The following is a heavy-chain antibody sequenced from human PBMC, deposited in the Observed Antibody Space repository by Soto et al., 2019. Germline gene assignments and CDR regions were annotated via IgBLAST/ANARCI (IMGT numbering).Heavy chain of an antibody. CDR2: INPNSGGT. CDR3: ARAPDYYDSGGYYLTKNYYYYYGMDV. J-gene: IGHJ6*02. Sequence: ASVKVSCKASGYTFTGYYMHWVRQAPGQGLEWMGWINPNSGGTNYAQKFQGWVTMTRDTSISTAYMELSRLRSDDTAVYYCARAPDYYDSGGYYLTKNYYYYYGMDVWGQGTTVTVSS. D-gene: IGHD3-22*01. V-gene: IGHV1-2*04. CDR1: GYTFTGYY.